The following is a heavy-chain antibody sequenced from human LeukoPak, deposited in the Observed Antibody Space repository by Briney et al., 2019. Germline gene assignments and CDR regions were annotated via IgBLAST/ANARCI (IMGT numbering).Heavy chain of an antibody. Sequence: ASVKVSCKASGFTFTSSAMQWVRQARGQRLEWIGWIVVGSGNTNYAQKFQERVTITRDMSTSTAYMELSSLRSEDTAVYYCAAGRFVGDWAAVYWGQGTLVTVSS. CDR2: IVVGSGNT. V-gene: IGHV1-58*02. CDR3: AAGRFVGDWAAVY. D-gene: IGHD6-25*01. J-gene: IGHJ4*02. CDR1: GFTFTSSA.